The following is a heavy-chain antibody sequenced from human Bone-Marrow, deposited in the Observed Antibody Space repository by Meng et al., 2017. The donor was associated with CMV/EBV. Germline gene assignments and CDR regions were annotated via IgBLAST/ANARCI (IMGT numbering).Heavy chain of an antibody. CDR3: AREVYDSSNYYYRFDY. Sequence: SETLSLTCTDSGVSISSYYWSWIRQPPGKGLEWIGYIYYSGSTNYNPSLKSRVTISVHTSKNQFSLKLSSVTAADTAVYYCAREVYDSSNYYYRFDYWGQGTLFNAS. CDR2: IYYSGST. D-gene: IGHD3-22*01. J-gene: IGHJ4*02. CDR1: GVSISSYY. V-gene: IGHV4-59*01.